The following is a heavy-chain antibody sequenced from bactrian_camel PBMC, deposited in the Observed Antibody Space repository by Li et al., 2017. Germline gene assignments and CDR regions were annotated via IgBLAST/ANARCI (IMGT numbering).Heavy chain of an antibody. V-gene: IGHV3S55*01. CDR1: GFTDRSYS. Sequence: HVQLVESGGGSVQSGGSLRPSCVVSGFTDRSYSMGWFRQAPGKEREEVAGIEGGDIRTYGDSVKGRFTISLDNAKNILYLQMNNLKPEDTAAYYCASPKGRLRHTIAYVTASCDVDGYWSQGTQVTVS. CDR3: ASPKGRLRHTIAYVTASCDVDGY. CDR2: IEGGDIR. D-gene: IGHD2*01. J-gene: IGHJ6*01.